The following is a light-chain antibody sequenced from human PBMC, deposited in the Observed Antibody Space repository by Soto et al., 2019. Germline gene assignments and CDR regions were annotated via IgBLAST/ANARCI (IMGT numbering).Light chain of an antibody. V-gene: IGKV3-11*01. J-gene: IGKJ2*01. CDR1: QSVSTS. Sequence: EIVLTQSPATLSLSPGEGATLSCRASQSVSTSLAWYQQKPGQAPRLLIYDASNRATGIPARFSGSGSGTDFTLTISSLGPEDFAVYYCQQRSNWPRTFGQGTKLEIK. CDR3: QQRSNWPRT. CDR2: DAS.